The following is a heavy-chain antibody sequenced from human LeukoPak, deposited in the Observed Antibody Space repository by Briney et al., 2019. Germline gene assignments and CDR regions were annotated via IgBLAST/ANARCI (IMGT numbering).Heavy chain of an antibody. CDR1: GYSFTSYW. D-gene: IGHD6-6*01. J-gene: IGHJ6*03. CDR3: ARQRGSSSTTYYYYYYMDV. Sequence: GESLKISCKGSGYSFTSYWIGWVRQMPGKGLEWMGIIYPGDSDTRYSPSFQGQVTISADKSISTAYLQWSSLKASDTAMYYCARQRGSSSTTYYYYYYMDVWGKGTTVTVS. CDR2: IYPGDSDT. V-gene: IGHV5-51*01.